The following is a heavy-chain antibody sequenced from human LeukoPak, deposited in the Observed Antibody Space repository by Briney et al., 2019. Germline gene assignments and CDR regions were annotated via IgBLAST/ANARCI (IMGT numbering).Heavy chain of an antibody. D-gene: IGHD3-22*01. CDR2: ISHDGSNK. J-gene: IGHJ6*02. CDR1: GFTFSSYG. CDR3: ARSAYYYDSRGYHNYYYYGMDV. V-gene: IGHV3-30*03. Sequence: PGRSLRLSCAASGFTFSSYGMHWVRQAPGKGLEWVAVISHDGSNKYYADSVKGRFTISRDNSKNTLYLQMNSLGAEDTAVYYCARSAYYYDSRGYHNYYYYGMDVWGQGTTVTVSS.